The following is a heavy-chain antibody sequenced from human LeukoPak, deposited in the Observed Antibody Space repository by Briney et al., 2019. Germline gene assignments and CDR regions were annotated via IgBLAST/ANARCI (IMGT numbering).Heavy chain of an antibody. CDR2: ISYDGSNK. D-gene: IGHD3-10*01. Sequence: GGSLRLSCAASGFTFSSYAMHWVRQAPGKGLEWVAVISYDGSNKYYADSVKGRFTISRDNSKNTLYLQMNSLRAEDTAVYYCARDQSYYGSGSYWGLSFDYWGQGTLVTVSS. J-gene: IGHJ4*02. V-gene: IGHV3-30*01. CDR1: GFTFSSYA. CDR3: ARDQSYYGSGSYWGLSFDY.